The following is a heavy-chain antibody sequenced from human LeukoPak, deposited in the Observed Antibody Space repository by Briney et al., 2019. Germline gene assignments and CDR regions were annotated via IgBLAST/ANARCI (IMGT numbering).Heavy chain of an antibody. J-gene: IGHJ4*02. Sequence: QVQLQESGPGLVKPSETLSLTCTVSGGSIISYYWSWIRQPPGKGLEGIGYIYYSGSTKYNPSLKSRVSISVDTSKNQFSLKLSSVTAADTAVYYCARHSSDYGGNFGYWGQGTLVTVSS. CDR2: IYYSGST. V-gene: IGHV4-59*08. D-gene: IGHD4-23*01. CDR1: GGSIISYY. CDR3: ARHSSDYGGNFGY.